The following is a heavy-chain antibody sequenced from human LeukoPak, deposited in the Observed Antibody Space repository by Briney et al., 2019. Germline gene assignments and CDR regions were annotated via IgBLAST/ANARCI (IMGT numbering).Heavy chain of an antibody. Sequence: GASVKVSCKASGGTFRSYAISWVRQAPGQGLEWMGWINPNNGGTSYAQKFQGRVTMTRDTSITTAYMELPSLTSDDTAVYYCARGYSSPVPNFDYWGQGTLVTVSS. J-gene: IGHJ4*02. D-gene: IGHD6-13*01. CDR1: GGTFRSYA. CDR3: ARGYSSPVPNFDY. V-gene: IGHV1-2*02. CDR2: INPNNGGT.